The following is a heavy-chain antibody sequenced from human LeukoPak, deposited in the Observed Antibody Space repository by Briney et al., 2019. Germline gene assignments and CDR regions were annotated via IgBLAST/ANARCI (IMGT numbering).Heavy chain of an antibody. CDR2: ISGSGGTT. CDR1: GFTFSSYA. D-gene: IGHD5-18*01. J-gene: IGHJ4*02. CDR3: AKVVAMGKGHFDY. V-gene: IGHV3-23*01. Sequence: GGSLRLSCAAAGFTFSSYAMTWVRQAPGKGLEWVSLISGSGGTTYYANSVKGRFTLSRDNSKNALYLQMNSLRAEDTAVYYCAKVVAMGKGHFDYWGQGTLVTVSS.